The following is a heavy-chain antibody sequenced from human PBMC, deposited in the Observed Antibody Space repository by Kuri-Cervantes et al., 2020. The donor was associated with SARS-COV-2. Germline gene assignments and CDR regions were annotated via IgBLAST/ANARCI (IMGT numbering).Heavy chain of an antibody. V-gene: IGHV3-23*01. CDR2: ISSSGSSGST. J-gene: IGHJ6*03. Sequence: GGSLRLSCAASGFTFSSYEMNWVRQAPGKGLEWVSYISSSGSSGSTYYADSVKGRFTISRDNSKNTLYLHMILLRVEDTAVYYCAKGMVPGRAAAGKGDGNYYYMDVWGKGTTVTVSS. CDR3: AKGMVPGRAAAGKGDGNYYYMDV. CDR1: GFTFSSYE. D-gene: IGHD6-13*01.